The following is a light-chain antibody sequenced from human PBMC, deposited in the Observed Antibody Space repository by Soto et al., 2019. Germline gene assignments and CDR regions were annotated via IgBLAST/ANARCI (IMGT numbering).Light chain of an antibody. CDR1: QSVSNNY. Sequence: ETVLTQSPGTLSLSPGERATLFCRASQSVSNNYLAWYQQKPGQTPRLLIYDASTMATGITVRVSVSGSGTDFTLTISRLEPEDFAVYYCQQHGRSPPSWTFGQGTKVEIK. CDR3: QQHGRSPPSWT. V-gene: IGKV3-20*01. CDR2: DAS. J-gene: IGKJ1*01.